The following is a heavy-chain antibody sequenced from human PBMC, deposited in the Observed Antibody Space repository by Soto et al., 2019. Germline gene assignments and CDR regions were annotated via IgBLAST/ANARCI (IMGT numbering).Heavy chain of an antibody. Sequence: QMQLVESGGGVVQCGGYLRLSCAASGFTFNYYGMQWVRQAPGQGLEWVAAISYNEDNVYYADCVKGRFTISRDNSKNTLYLQMISLRVEGSAVYYCAKDRRGSWCSDYWGQGALVTVSS. CDR2: ISYNEDNV. CDR3: AKDRRGSWCSDY. J-gene: IGHJ4*02. D-gene: IGHD6-13*01. CDR1: GFTFNYYG. V-gene: IGHV3-30*18.